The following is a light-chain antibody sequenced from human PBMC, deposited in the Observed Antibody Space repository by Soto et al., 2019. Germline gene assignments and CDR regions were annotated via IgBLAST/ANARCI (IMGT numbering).Light chain of an antibody. J-gene: IGKJ4*01. V-gene: IGKV1-27*01. CDR1: KGISSY. CDR3: QKYNSAPLT. CDR2: APS. Sequence: DIQMTQSPSSLSASVGDTVTITCRASKGISSYLAWYQQKPGKVPKLLIYAPSTLQSGVPSRFSGSASGTDFTLTISNLQPEDVGTYYCQKYNSAPLTFGGGTKVEIK.